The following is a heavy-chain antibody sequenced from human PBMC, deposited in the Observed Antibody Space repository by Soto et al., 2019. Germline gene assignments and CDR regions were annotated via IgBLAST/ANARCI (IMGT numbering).Heavy chain of an antibody. Sequence: SVKVSWKASGGTFSSYAISWVRQAPGQGLEWMGGIIPIFGTANYAQKFQGRVTITADKSASTAYLELSSLTSEDTAIYYCARGYAVDSDGYYNDRFDHWGQGTLVTVSS. CDR2: IIPIFGTA. J-gene: IGHJ5*02. D-gene: IGHD1-26*01. V-gene: IGHV1-69*06. CDR3: ARGYAVDSDGYYNDRFDH. CDR1: GGTFSSYA.